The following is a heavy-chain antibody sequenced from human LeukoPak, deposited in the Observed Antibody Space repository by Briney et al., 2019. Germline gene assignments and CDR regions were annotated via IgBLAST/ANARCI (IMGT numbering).Heavy chain of an antibody. CDR2: IYYSGST. D-gene: IGHD5-12*01. Sequence: SETLSLTCTVSGGSISSYYWSWIRQPPGKGLEWIGYIYYSGSTNYNPSLKSRVTISVDTSKNQFSLKLTSVAAADTAVYYCARRSPNSGWPDWGQGTLVTVSS. CDR1: GGSISSYY. CDR3: ARRSPNSGWPD. V-gene: IGHV4-59*08. J-gene: IGHJ4*02.